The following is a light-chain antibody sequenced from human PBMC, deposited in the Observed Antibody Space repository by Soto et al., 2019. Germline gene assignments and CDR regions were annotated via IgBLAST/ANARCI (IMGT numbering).Light chain of an antibody. Sequence: DIQMTQSPSTLSGSVGDRVTITCRASQTISSWLAWYQQKPGKAPKLLIYKASTLKSGVPSRFSGSGSGTEFTLTISGLQSEDFAVYYCQQYNIWTWTFGQGTKVDI. J-gene: IGKJ1*01. CDR3: QQYNIWTWT. CDR2: KAS. CDR1: QTISSW. V-gene: IGKV1-5*03.